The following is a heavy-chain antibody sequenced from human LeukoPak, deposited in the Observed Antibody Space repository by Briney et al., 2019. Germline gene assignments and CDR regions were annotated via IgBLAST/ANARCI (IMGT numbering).Heavy chain of an antibody. CDR3: AKDLSHLWLREHFLDS. Sequence: GGSLRLSCAASGFPFRNYAMSWVRQAPGKGLEWVSSISGSGGSTYYSDSVTGRFTISRDNSKNTLYLQMNTLRAEDTAVYYCAKDLSHLWLREHFLDSWGQGTLVAVSS. CDR2: ISGSGGST. CDR1: GFPFRNYA. V-gene: IGHV3-23*01. D-gene: IGHD3-9*01. J-gene: IGHJ4*02.